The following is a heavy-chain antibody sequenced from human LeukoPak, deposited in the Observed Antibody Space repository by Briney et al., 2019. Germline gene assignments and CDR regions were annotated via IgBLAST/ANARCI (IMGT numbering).Heavy chain of an antibody. V-gene: IGHV4-59*01. J-gene: IGHJ6*04. Sequence: SETLSLTCTVSGGSISSYYWGWIRQPPGKGLEWIGYIYYSGSTNYNPSLKSRVTISVDTSKNQFSLKLSSVTAADTAVYYCVATALRRRKDYYGMDVWGKGTTVTVSS. CDR2: IYYSGST. CDR1: GGSISSYY. CDR3: VATALRRRKDYYGMDV. D-gene: IGHD4-17*01.